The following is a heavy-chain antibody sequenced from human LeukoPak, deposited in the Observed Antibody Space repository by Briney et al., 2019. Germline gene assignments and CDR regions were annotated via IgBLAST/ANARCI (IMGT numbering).Heavy chain of an antibody. CDR2: IKYSGST. D-gene: IGHD3-10*01. V-gene: IGHV4-34*01. Sequence: GTLSLTCAVYGGSFSGYYWSWIRQPPGKGLEWIGEIKYSGSTNYNPSLKSRVTISVDTSKNQFSLKLSSVIAADTAVYYCARPSYYYGSGSYYKGRCYFDYWGQGTLVTVSS. J-gene: IGHJ4*02. CDR3: ARPSYYYGSGSYYKGRCYFDY. CDR1: GGSFSGYY.